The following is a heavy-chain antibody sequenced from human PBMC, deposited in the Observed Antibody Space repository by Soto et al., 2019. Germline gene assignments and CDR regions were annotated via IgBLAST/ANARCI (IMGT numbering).Heavy chain of an antibody. CDR3: AKSGSSGWYVWFDT. V-gene: IGHV2-5*01. J-gene: IGHJ5*02. CDR1: GFSRRTSGVG. CDR2: IYWNYDK. Sequence: QITLKESGPTLVKPTQPLTLTCIFPGFSRRTSGVGVGWFRQPSGKALEWLGFIYWNYDKRYSPSLKSRLTITNDTSKNQVVLKMTNMDPVDTSTYYCAKSGSSGWYVWFDTWGQGTLVTVSS. D-gene: IGHD6-19*01.